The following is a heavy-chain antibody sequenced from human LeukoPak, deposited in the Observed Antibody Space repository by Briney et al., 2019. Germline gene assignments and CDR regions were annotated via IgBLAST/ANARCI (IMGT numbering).Heavy chain of an antibody. V-gene: IGHV1-8*01. CDR1: GYTFTSYD. Sequence: GASVKVSCKASGYTFTSYDINWVRQATGQGLEWMGWMNPNSGNTGYAQKFQGRVTMTRNTSISTAYMELSSLRSEDTAVYYCARGNAGKIVVVTWGRAGSDAFDIWGQGTMVTVSS. J-gene: IGHJ3*02. CDR2: MNPNSGNT. D-gene: IGHD3-22*01. CDR3: ARGNAGKIVVVTWGRAGSDAFDI.